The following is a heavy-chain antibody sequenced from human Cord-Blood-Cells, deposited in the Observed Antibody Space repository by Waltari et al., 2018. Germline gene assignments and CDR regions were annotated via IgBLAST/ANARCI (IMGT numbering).Heavy chain of an antibody. V-gene: IGHV3-53*01. J-gene: IGHJ5*02. CDR3: ARVGWGRGNWFDP. D-gene: IGHD3-16*01. Sequence: EVQLVESGGGLIQPGGSLSLSCAASGFTVSSNYMSWVRQAPGKGLEWVSVIYSGGSTYYADSVKGRFTISRDNSKNTLYLQMNSLRAEDTAVYYGARVGWGRGNWFDPWGQGTLVTVSS. CDR1: GFTVSSNY. CDR2: IYSGGST.